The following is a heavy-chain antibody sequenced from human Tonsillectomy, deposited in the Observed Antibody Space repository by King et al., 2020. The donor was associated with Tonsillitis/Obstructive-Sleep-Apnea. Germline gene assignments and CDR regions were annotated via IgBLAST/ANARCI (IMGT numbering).Heavy chain of an antibody. V-gene: IGHV1-69*09. J-gene: IGHJ5*02. CDR2: IIPIIGLA. D-gene: IGHD6-6*01. CDR1: GGTLSSYG. CDR3: ARLGGGDSGSSNWFDP. Sequence: QLVQSGAEVKKPGSSVKVSCKASGGTLSSYGIGWVRQAPGQGLEWMGRIIPIIGLANYAQKFQGRVTITADKATSTAYMELTSLISEDTAVYYCARLGGGDSGSSNWFDPWGQGTLVTVSS.